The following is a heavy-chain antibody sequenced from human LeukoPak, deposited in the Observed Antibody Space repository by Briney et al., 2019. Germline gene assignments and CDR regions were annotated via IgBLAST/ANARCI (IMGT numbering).Heavy chain of an antibody. Sequence: PGGCLRLSCSPSAFTFSSYAMSSVRQAPGKGLEWVSAISGSGGSTYYADSVKGRFTISRDNSKIMLYLQMNSLRAEDRGVFCCAKAAPLFQEWELPGDAFDIWGARTTVTVSS. D-gene: IGHD1-26*01. CDR3: AKAAPLFQEWELPGDAFDI. CDR1: AFTFSSYA. J-gene: IGHJ3*02. CDR2: ISGSGGST. V-gene: IGHV3-23*01.